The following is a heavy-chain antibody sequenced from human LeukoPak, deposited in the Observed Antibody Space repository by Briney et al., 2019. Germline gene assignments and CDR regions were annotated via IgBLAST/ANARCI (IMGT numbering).Heavy chain of an antibody. CDR2: IYSGGST. V-gene: IGHV3-53*04. Sequence: GGSLRLSCAASGFTVSSNYMSWVRQAPGKGLEWVSVIYSGGSTYYADSVKGRFTISRHISQNTLYLQMNSLRAEDTAVYYCARLGLYYYGMDVWGQGTTVTVSS. J-gene: IGHJ6*02. D-gene: IGHD3-16*01. CDR1: GFTVSSNY. CDR3: ARLGLYYYGMDV.